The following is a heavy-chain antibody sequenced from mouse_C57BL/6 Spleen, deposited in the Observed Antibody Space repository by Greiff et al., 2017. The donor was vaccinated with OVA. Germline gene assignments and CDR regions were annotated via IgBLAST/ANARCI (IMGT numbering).Heavy chain of an antibody. Sequence: QVQLQQSGAELMKPGASVKLSCKATGYTFNGDWIEWVKQRPGHGLEWIGEILPGSGSTNYNEKFKGKATFTADTSSNTAYMQLSSLTTEDSAIYYCARIYYDYDFAYWGQGTLVTVSA. J-gene: IGHJ3*01. D-gene: IGHD2-4*01. V-gene: IGHV1-9*01. CDR3: ARIYYDYDFAY. CDR2: ILPGSGST. CDR1: GYTFNGDW.